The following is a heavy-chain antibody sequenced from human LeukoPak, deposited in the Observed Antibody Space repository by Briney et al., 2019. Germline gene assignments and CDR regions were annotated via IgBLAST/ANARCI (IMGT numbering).Heavy chain of an antibody. CDR2: INPNSGGT. D-gene: IGHD3-10*01. V-gene: IGHV1-2*02. CDR3: AREGYGSGSYYLSDY. Sequence: GASVKVSCKASGYTFTGYYMHWVRQAPGQGLELMGWINPNSGGTNYAQKFQGRVTMTRDTSISTAYMELSRLRSDDTAVYYCAREGYGSGSYYLSDYWGQGTLVTVSS. CDR1: GYTFTGYY. J-gene: IGHJ4*02.